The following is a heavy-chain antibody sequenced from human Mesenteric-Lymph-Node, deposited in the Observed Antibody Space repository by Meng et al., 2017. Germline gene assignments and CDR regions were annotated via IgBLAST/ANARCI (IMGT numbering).Heavy chain of an antibody. V-gene: IGHV3-11*01. Sequence: SGWVLVKPGGYLRIGCAASGFSVSDNHISWSRQAPGKGLGWIAYSSKIGTSKNNADSVKGRFTISRDNAKESLYLQMNSLRAEDTAVYYCARDGRHRRFDAWGQGTLVTVSS. CDR2: SSKIGTSK. J-gene: IGHJ5*02. CDR1: GFSVSDNH. CDR3: ARDGRHRRFDA.